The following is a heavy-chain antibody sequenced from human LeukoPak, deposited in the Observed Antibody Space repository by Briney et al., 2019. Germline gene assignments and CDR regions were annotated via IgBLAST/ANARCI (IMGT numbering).Heavy chain of an antibody. D-gene: IGHD4-23*01. Sequence: ASVKVSCKVSGYTLTELSMHWVRQALGKGLEWMGGSDPEDGETIYAQKFQGRVTMTEDTSTDTAYMELSSLRSEDTAVYYCATTMSGNSEFGDFDYWGQGTLVTVSS. V-gene: IGHV1-24*01. J-gene: IGHJ4*02. CDR2: SDPEDGET. CDR1: GYTLTELS. CDR3: ATTMSGNSEFGDFDY.